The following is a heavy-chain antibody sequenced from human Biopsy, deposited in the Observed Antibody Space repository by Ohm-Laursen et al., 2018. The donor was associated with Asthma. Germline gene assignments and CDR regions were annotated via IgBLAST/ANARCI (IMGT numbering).Heavy chain of an antibody. V-gene: IGHV3-53*01. CDR1: GFAVSRDY. CDR2: IYSGGTS. CDR3: AKDKGGPRIGVAGTFDH. J-gene: IGHJ4*02. Sequence: SLRLSCTASGFAVSRDYMFWLRQAPGKGLEWVSVIYSGGTSHTPGSVKGRFTISRDNSKNTAYLQMNSLTGEDTAVYYCAKDKGGPRIGVAGTFDHWGQGTLVTVSS. D-gene: IGHD6-13*01.